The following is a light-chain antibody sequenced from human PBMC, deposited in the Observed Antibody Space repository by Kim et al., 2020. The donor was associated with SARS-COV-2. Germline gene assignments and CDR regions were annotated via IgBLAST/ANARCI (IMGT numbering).Light chain of an antibody. V-gene: IGKV1-17*01. Sequence: SESVGDSVTITCRASQYIRSDLAWYQQKPGKAPRRLIYVASTLDSGVPSRFSGSRSGTEFTLTISSLQPEDFAIYFCLQHFDFPRTFGQGTKLEI. CDR3: LQHFDFPRT. CDR1: QYIRSD. J-gene: IGKJ2*01. CDR2: VAS.